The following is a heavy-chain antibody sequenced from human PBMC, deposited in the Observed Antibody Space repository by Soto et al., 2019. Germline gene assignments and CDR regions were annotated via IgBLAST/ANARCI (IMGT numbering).Heavy chain of an antibody. Sequence: EVRLVESGGGSVQPGGSLRLSCAASGIIFSDYWMGWVRQAPGKGLEWVANIKEDGSEKYYGDSVRVRFTISRDNAKNSLYLQMNSLRGEDTAVYYCASGTSVTTSDYWGQGTLVSVSS. J-gene: IGHJ4*02. D-gene: IGHD4-4*01. CDR2: IKEDGSEK. CDR1: GIIFSDYW. CDR3: ASGTSVTTSDY. V-gene: IGHV3-7*03.